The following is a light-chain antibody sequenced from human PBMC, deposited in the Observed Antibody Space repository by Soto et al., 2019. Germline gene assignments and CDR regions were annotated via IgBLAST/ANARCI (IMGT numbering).Light chain of an antibody. CDR2: GAS. V-gene: IGKV3-15*01. CDR1: QRVNNN. Sequence: EIVMTQSPATLSVSPGQRANLSCRASQRVNNNVAWYQQKPGQAPRLLIYGASTRATAIPARFSGSGSGTDFTLTISSLQSEDSAVYSCQQYNNWPPDYTFGQGTKLEIK. CDR3: QQYNNWPPDYT. J-gene: IGKJ2*01.